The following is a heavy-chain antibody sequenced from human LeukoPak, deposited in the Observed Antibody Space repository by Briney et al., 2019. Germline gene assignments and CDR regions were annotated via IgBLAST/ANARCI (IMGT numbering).Heavy chain of an antibody. CDR2: INPNRGGT. D-gene: IGHD3-9*01. J-gene: IGHJ4*02. Sequence: GASVKVSCKASGYTFTGYYMHWVRQAPGQGLEWMGWINPNRGGTNYAQKFQGRVTMTRDTSISTAYMELSRLRSDDTAVYYCARGLKYYDILTGQTRVFDYWGQGTLVTVSS. CDR3: ARGLKYYDILTGQTRVFDY. V-gene: IGHV1-2*02. CDR1: GYTFTGYY.